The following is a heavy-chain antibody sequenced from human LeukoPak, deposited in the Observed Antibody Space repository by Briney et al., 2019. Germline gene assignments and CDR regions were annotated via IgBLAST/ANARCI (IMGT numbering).Heavy chain of an antibody. D-gene: IGHD5-24*01. V-gene: IGHV3-48*04. Sequence: PGGSLRLSCVASGFTFNKYSMNWVRRAPGKGLEWITYIDGSSANIYYADSVKGRFTTSRDNAKNSVYLHMNSLRAEDTAVYYCATYGRDGYRGFYWGQGTLVTVSS. J-gene: IGHJ4*02. CDR2: IDGSSANI. CDR1: GFTFNKYS. CDR3: ATYGRDGYRGFY.